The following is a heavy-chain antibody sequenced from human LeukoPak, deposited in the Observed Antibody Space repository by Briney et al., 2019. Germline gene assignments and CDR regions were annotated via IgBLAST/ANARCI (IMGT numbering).Heavy chain of an antibody. Sequence: GGSLRLSCAASGFTFSSYNMNWVRQAPGKGLEWVSGISGSGGSTYYADSVKGRFTISRDNSKNTLFLQLNSLRAEDTAVYYCAKEYSSGWHSWGQGTLVTVSS. J-gene: IGHJ5*02. V-gene: IGHV3-23*01. CDR1: GFTFSSYN. CDR3: AKEYSSGWHS. CDR2: ISGSGGST. D-gene: IGHD6-19*01.